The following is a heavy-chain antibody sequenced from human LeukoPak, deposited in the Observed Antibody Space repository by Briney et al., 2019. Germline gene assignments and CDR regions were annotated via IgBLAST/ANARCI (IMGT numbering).Heavy chain of an antibody. D-gene: IGHD3-22*01. Sequence: ASVKVSCKASGYTFTGYYMHWVRQAPGQGLEWMGWINPNSGGTNYAQKFQGRVTMTRDTSISTAYMELSRLRSDDTAVYYCARTYYYDSSGYSVDAFDIWGQGTMVTVSS. J-gene: IGHJ3*02. CDR3: ARTYYYDSSGYSVDAFDI. CDR1: GYTFTGYY. V-gene: IGHV1-2*02. CDR2: INPNSGGT.